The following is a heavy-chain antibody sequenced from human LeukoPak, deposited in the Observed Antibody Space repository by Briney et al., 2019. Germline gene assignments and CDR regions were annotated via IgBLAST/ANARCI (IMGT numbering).Heavy chain of an antibody. V-gene: IGHV4-59*01. J-gene: IGHJ5*02. CDR3: ARSRPGIAAAGRVPWFDP. CDR1: GGSISSYY. D-gene: IGHD6-13*01. Sequence: SETLSLTCTVSGGSISSYYWSWIRQPPGKGLEWIGYIYYSGSTNYNPSLKSRVTISVDTSKNQFSLKLSSATAADTAVYYCARSRPGIAAAGRVPWFDPWGQGTLVTVSS. CDR2: IYYSGST.